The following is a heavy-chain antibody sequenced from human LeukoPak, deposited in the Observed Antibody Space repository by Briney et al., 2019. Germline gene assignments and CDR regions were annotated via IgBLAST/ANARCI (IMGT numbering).Heavy chain of an antibody. J-gene: IGHJ4*02. V-gene: IGHV4-34*01. D-gene: IGHD6-6*01. CDR3: ARAVYSSSSSGMDY. CDR2: INHSGST. CDR1: GGSFSGYY. Sequence: PSETLSLTCAVYGGSFSGYYWSWIRQPPGKGLEWIGEINHSGSTNYNPSLKSRVTISVDTSKNQFSLKLSSVTAADTAVYYCARAVYSSSSSGMDYWGQGTLVTVSS.